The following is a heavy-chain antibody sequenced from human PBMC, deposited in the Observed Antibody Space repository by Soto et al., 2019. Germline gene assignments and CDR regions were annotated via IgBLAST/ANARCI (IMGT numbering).Heavy chain of an antibody. Sequence: GESLKISCAASGFTFSSYAMSWVRQAPGKGLEWVSAISGSGGSTYYADSVKGRFTISRDNSKNTLYLQMNSLRAEDTAVYYCAKDWGWVSGSYGAFDIWGQGTMVTVSS. CDR3: AKDWGWVSGSYGAFDI. D-gene: IGHD1-26*01. J-gene: IGHJ3*02. V-gene: IGHV3-23*01. CDR1: GFTFSSYA. CDR2: ISGSGGST.